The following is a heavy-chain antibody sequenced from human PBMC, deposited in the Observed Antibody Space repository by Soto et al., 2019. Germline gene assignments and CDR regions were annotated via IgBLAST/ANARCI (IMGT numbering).Heavy chain of an antibody. CDR2: MHYSGST. V-gene: IGHV4-31*03. D-gene: IGHD6-13*01. CDR3: ARDIAGRGYFDY. CDR1: GGSINSGGYY. J-gene: IGHJ4*02. Sequence: SETLSLTCTVSGGSINSGGYYWSWIRQHPGKGLEWIGYMHYSGSTHYNPSLKSRVTISVDTSKNQFSLKLSSVTAADTAVYYCARDIAGRGYFDYWGQGTLVTVCS.